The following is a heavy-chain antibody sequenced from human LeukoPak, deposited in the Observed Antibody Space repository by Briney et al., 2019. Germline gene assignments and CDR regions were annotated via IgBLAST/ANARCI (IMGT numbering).Heavy chain of an antibody. CDR3: ARGGGYNYWDFDY. J-gene: IGHJ4*02. D-gene: IGHD5-24*01. V-gene: IGHV1-69*13. CDR1: GGTFSSYA. CDR2: IIPIFGTA. Sequence: SVKVSCKASGGTFSSYAISWVRQAPGQGLEWVGGIIPIFGTANYAQKFQGRVTITADESTSTAYMELSSLRSEDTAVYYCARGGGYNYWDFDYWGQGTLVTVSS.